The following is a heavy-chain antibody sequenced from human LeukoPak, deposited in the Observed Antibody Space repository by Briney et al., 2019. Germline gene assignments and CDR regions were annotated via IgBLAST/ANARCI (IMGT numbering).Heavy chain of an antibody. Sequence: SETLSLTCTVPGGSISSYYWSWIRQPPGKGLEWIGYIYYSGGTNYNPSLKSRVTISVDTSKNQFSLKLSSVTAADTAVYYCARHGDSGDFDYWGQGTLVTVSS. CDR1: GGSISSYY. D-gene: IGHD2-21*02. V-gene: IGHV4-59*08. CDR3: ARHGDSGDFDY. CDR2: IYYSGGT. J-gene: IGHJ4*02.